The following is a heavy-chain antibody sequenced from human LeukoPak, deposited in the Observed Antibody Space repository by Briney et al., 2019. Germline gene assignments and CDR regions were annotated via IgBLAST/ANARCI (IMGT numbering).Heavy chain of an antibody. J-gene: IGHJ4*02. CDR2: IKYDGSEK. CDR3: ARDIEAPGLSFDY. CDR1: GFAFSTYA. D-gene: IGHD6-13*01. Sequence: GGSLRLSCTASGFAFSTYAMSWVRQAPGKGLGWVANIKYDGSEKDYVDSGKGRFTISRDNAKNSLYLQMNSLRAEDTAVYYCARDIEAPGLSFDYWGQGTLVTVSS. V-gene: IGHV3-7*01.